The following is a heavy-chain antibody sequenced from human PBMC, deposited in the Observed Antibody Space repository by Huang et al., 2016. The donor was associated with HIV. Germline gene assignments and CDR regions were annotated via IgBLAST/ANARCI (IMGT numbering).Heavy chain of an antibody. J-gene: IGHJ4*02. CDR2: ISGKCGST. D-gene: IGHD3-10*01. Sequence: EVQLLESGGGLVQPGGSLRLSCAASGFTFNNYAMNWVRQGPGEGLEWVSTISGKCGSTYYADSGKGRFTISRDNSKNTLYLHMNSLRVEDTAVYYCAKGIKSSGSYYFDYWGQGTLVTVSS. CDR3: AKGIKSSGSYYFDY. V-gene: IGHV3-23*01. CDR1: GFTFNNYA.